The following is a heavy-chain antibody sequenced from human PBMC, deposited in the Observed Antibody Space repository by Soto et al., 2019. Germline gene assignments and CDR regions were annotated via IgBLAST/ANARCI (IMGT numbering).Heavy chain of an antibody. CDR2: ISPYNDYT. D-gene: IGHD3-16*01. J-gene: IGHJ6*02. CDR3: ARGGYYDNVWKKLNYYGLHV. CDR1: GYTFIRYG. V-gene: IGHV1-18*01. Sequence: QVQLVQSAAEVKKPGASVKVSCKASGYTFIRYGIIWVRQAPGQGLEWVGWISPYNDYTEYAQKFHGRVTMTTDTSTKTVNMALRGLRSDDTAVYYCARGGYYDNVWKKLNYYGLHVWGQGTTVTVSS.